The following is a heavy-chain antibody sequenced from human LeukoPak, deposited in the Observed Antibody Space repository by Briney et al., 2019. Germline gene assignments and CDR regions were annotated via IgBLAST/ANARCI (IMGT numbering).Heavy chain of an antibody. D-gene: IGHD2-2*01. CDR2: IYYSGST. CDR1: GGSISSGGYY. Sequence: PSQTLSLTCTVSGGSISSGGYYWSWIRQHPGKGLEWIGYIYYSGSTYYNPSLKSRVTISVDTSKNQSSLKLSSVTAADTAVYYCARDYVVVPAATYYYYYGMDVWGKGTTVTVSS. CDR3: ARDYVVVPAATYYYYYGMDV. V-gene: IGHV4-31*03. J-gene: IGHJ6*04.